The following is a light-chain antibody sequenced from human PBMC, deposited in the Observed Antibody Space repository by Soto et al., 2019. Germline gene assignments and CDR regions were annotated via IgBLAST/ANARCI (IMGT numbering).Light chain of an antibody. CDR1: NIGRKS. J-gene: IGLJ3*02. Sequence: SYELTQPPSVSVAPGTTARITCGGNNIGRKSVHWYQQKPGQAPVVVIFYDTARPSGIPERFSGSNSGNTATLTISRVEAGDEADYYCQVWDRDSSSDHHWVFGGGTQLTVL. CDR2: YDT. CDR3: QVWDRDSSSDHHWV. V-gene: IGLV3-21*04.